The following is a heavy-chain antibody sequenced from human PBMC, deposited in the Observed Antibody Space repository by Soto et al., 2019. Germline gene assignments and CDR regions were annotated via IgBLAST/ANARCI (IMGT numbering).Heavy chain of an antibody. CDR3: ASGGDPFYYDSTDDSPA. Sequence: QVQLQESGPGLVKPSQTLSLTCTVSGDAVSSDEYYWSWIRQHSGKGLEWIGSIFYSDSTSYNPSLKRRVNRLVDTPKNQFSLQLSSVTAADTAVYYWASGGDPFYYDSTDDSPAWGQGTRVTFSS. CDR2: IFYSDST. J-gene: IGHJ4*02. D-gene: IGHD3-22*01. V-gene: IGHV4-31*03. CDR1: GDAVSSDEYY.